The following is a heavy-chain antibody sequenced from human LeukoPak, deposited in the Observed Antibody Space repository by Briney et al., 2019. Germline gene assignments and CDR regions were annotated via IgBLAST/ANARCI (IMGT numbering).Heavy chain of an antibody. CDR2: IYTSGST. J-gene: IGHJ4*02. Sequence: PSETLSLTCTVSGGSISSYYWSWLRQPAGKGLEWIGRIYTSGSTNYNPSLKGRVTMSVDTSKNQFSLKLSSVTAADTAVYYCAATYTAYESRAPPTIWGQGALVTVSS. V-gene: IGHV4-4*07. CDR1: GGSISSYY. CDR3: AATYTAYESRAPPTI. D-gene: IGHD3-22*01.